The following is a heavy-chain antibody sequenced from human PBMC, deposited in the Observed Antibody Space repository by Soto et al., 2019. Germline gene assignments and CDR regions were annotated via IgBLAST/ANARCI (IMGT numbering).Heavy chain of an antibody. CDR3: ARRYGVYFDY. J-gene: IGHJ4*02. CDR2: IYYRGST. CDR1: GGSISSYY. V-gene: IGHV4-59*08. Sequence: QVQLQESGPGLVKPSETLSLTCTVSGGSISSYYWSWIRQPPRKGLEWIGYIYYRGSTNYNPSLKSRVTISGDTAKNQFPLKLSSVTAADTAVYYCARRYGVYFDYWGQGTLVTVSS. D-gene: IGHD4-17*01.